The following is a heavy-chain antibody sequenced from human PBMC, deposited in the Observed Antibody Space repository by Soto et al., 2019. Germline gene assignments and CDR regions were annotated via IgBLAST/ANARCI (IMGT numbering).Heavy chain of an antibody. Sequence: GGSLRLSCAASGFTFSSYGMHWVRQAPGKGLEWVAVISYDGSNKYYADSVKGRFTISRDNSKNTLYLQMNSLRAEDTAVYYCANSWNPGYSGYDFDYWGQGTLVTVSS. V-gene: IGHV3-30*18. J-gene: IGHJ4*02. CDR1: GFTFSSYG. CDR2: ISYDGSNK. CDR3: ANSWNPGYSGYDFDY. D-gene: IGHD5-12*01.